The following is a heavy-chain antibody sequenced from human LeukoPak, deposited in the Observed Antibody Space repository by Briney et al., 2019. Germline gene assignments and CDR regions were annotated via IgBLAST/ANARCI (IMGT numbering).Heavy chain of an antibody. V-gene: IGHV4-59*08. CDR3: ASRGVAAAYDAFDI. J-gene: IGHJ3*02. Sequence: SGTLSLTCAVSGGSISSYSWSWVRQPPGKGLEWVGYIYGSGGTNYNPSLKSRVTISVDTSKNQFSLKLTSVTAADTAVYYCASRGVAAAYDAFDIWGQGTMVTVSS. D-gene: IGHD6-13*01. CDR2: IYGSGGT. CDR1: GGSISSYS.